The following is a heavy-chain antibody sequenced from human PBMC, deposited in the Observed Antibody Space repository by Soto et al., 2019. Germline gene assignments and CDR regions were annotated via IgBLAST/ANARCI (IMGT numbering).Heavy chain of an antibody. CDR2: IYYSGST. CDR1: GGSISSSSYY. V-gene: IGHV4-39*01. CDR3: ARHLSGGVRGVQLLAPFY. Sequence: PSETLSLTCTVSGGSISSSSYYWGWIRQPPGKGLEWIGSIYYSGSTYYNPSLKSRVTISVDTSKNQFSLKLSSVTAADTAVYYCARHLSGGVRGVQLLAPFYWGQGTLVTVSS. D-gene: IGHD3-10*01. J-gene: IGHJ4*02.